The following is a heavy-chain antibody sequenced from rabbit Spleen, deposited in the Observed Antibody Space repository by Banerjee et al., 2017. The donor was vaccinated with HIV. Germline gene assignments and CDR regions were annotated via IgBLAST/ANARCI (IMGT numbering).Heavy chain of an antibody. CDR3: ARGSATMTMVITGYFLAL. CDR2: IYAASSSST. D-gene: IGHD2-1*01. V-gene: IGHV1S45*01. J-gene: IGHJ4*01. Sequence: QEQLVESGGGLVQPGGSLTLTCTASGFSFSSDYYMCWVRQAPGKGLECIACIYAASSSSTYYASWARGRFTISKTSSTTVTLQVTSLTAADTATYFCARGSATMTMVITGYFLALWGPGTLVTVS. CDR1: GFSFSSDYY.